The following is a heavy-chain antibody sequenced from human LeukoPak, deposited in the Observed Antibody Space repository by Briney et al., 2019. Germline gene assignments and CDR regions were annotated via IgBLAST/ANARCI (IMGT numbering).Heavy chain of an antibody. V-gene: IGHV4/OR15-8*02. Sequence: SETLSLTCGVSGGSISGTKWGCGVRQPPGQGLEWIGEISLAGQTNFNPSLNGPVTMSLDKSSNKLYLHLTSVTGADTATYVCSGESGPFCPFGYWGQGTLVSVSS. CDR2: ISLAGQT. CDR3: SGESGPFCPFGY. J-gene: IGHJ4*02. CDR1: GGSISGTKW. D-gene: IGHD1-26*01.